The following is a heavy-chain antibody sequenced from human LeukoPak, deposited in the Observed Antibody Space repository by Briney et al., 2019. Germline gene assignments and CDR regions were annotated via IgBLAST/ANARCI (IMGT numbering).Heavy chain of an antibody. CDR2: IYSSGSA. J-gene: IGHJ5*02. V-gene: IGHV4-4*07. CDR3: ARDVRYASGWSTPES. Sequence: SETLSLTCTVSGGSIINHYWSWIRQPAGKGLEWIGRIYSSGSANYSPSLKSRVSMPIDTSNNHFSLNLTSVTAADTALYFCARDVRYASGWSTPESWGQGTLVTVSS. D-gene: IGHD6-19*01. CDR1: GGSIINHY.